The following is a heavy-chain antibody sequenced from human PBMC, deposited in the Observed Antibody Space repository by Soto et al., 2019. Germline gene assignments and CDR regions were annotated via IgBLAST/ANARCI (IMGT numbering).Heavy chain of an antibody. J-gene: IGHJ6*02. V-gene: IGHV4-31*03. Sequence: PSETLSLTCTVSGGSISSGGYYWSWIRQHPGKGLEWIGYIYYSGSTYYNPSLKSRVTISVDTSKNQFSLKLSSVTAADTAVYYCARDKQWLVAPLFRPLSGMDVWGQGTTVTVSS. CDR3: ARDKQWLVAPLFRPLSGMDV. CDR2: IYYSGST. D-gene: IGHD6-19*01. CDR1: GGSISSGGYY.